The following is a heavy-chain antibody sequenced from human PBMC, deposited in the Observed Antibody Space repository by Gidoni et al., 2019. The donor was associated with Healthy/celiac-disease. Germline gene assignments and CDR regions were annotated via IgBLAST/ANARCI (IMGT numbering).Heavy chain of an antibody. J-gene: IGHJ4*02. Sequence: QVQLQQWGAGLLKPSATLSLTCAVYGGSFSGYYWSWISQPPGTGLEWMGEINHSGRTNYNPSLKSRVTISVDTSKNQFSLKLSSVTAADTAVYYCARGNLPGTARPLDYWGQGTLVTVSS. D-gene: IGHD6-6*01. CDR3: ARGNLPGTARPLDY. CDR2: INHSGRT. V-gene: IGHV4-34*01. CDR1: GGSFSGYY.